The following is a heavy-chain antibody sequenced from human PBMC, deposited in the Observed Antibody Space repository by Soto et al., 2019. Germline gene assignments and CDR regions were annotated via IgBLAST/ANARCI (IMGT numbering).Heavy chain of an antibody. CDR1: GFTFSNAW. Sequence: PGGSLRLSCAASGFTFSNAWMSWVRQAPGKGLEWVGRIKSKTDGGTTDYAAPVKGRFTISRDDSKNTLYLQMNSLKTEDTAVYYCWXKAVAGTPVYYYYGMDVWGQGTTVTVSS. CDR2: IKSKTDGGTT. V-gene: IGHV3-15*01. J-gene: IGHJ6*02. D-gene: IGHD6-19*01. CDR3: WXKAVAGTPVYYYYGMDV.